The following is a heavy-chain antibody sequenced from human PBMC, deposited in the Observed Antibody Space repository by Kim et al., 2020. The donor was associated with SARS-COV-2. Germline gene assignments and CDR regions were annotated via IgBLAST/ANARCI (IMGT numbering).Heavy chain of an antibody. D-gene: IGHD1-26*01. CDR3: ARGSVGGSYFDY. V-gene: IGHV4-31*02. Sequence: YSNPSLKSRVTISVDTSKNQFSLKLSSVTAADTAVYYCARGSVGGSYFDYWGQGTLVTVSS. J-gene: IGHJ4*02.